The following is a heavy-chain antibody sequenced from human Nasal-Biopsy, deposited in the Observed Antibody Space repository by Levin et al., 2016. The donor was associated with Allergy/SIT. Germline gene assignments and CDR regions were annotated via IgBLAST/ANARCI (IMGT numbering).Heavy chain of an antibody. CDR2: IDHDGSGT. CDR3: ARVRLHTSAFDI. D-gene: IGHD2-2*01. Sequence: GESLKISCAASEFIFNKYWMTWVRQAPGKGLVCVSRIDHDGSGTSYADSVKGRFTISRDNAKSTLYLQMNSLRAEDTAVYYCARVRLHTSAFDIWGQGTTVIVSS. J-gene: IGHJ3*02. V-gene: IGHV3-74*01. CDR1: EFIFNKYW.